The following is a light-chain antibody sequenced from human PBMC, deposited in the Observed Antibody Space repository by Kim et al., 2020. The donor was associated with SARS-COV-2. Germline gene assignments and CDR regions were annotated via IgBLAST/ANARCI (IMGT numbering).Light chain of an antibody. Sequence: LSPGERATLSCRASQSVRNSYLAWYQQTPGQSPRLLIYGASSRATGIPDRFSGSGSGIDFTLTISRLEPEDFAVYYCQQYGDSPYTFGQGTKLEI. CDR2: GAS. CDR1: QSVRNSY. CDR3: QQYGDSPYT. J-gene: IGKJ2*01. V-gene: IGKV3-20*01.